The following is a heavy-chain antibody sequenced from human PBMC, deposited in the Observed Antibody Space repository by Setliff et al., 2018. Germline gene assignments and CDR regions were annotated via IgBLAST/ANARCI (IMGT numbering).Heavy chain of an antibody. D-gene: IGHD1-26*01. CDR1: GGSISSSSYY. V-gene: IGHV4-39*01. J-gene: IGHJ1*01. CDR3: VRQGADTGSNYDKYFRH. Sequence: SETLSLTCTVSGGSISSSSYYWGWIRQPPGKGLEWIASIFHLGNAYYNPSLKSRVTMSVDTSKNQFSLRLTSVTAADTAVYYCVRQGADTGSNYDKYFRHWGQGTLVTVSS. CDR2: IFHLGNA.